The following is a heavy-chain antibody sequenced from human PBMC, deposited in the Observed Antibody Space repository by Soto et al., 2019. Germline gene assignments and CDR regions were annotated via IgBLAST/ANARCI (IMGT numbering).Heavy chain of an antibody. CDR3: ARGAYTNGWYVDY. V-gene: IGHV4-30-4*01. CDR2: IYYSGRT. D-gene: IGHD6-19*01. Sequence: SETLSLTCTVSGGSISSGNYYWSWIRQPPGKGLEWIGYIYYSGRTYYNPSLKSRPTISLDTSKNQFSLKLSSVTAADTAVYYCARGAYTNGWYVDYWGQGTLVTVS. CDR1: GGSISSGNYY. J-gene: IGHJ4*02.